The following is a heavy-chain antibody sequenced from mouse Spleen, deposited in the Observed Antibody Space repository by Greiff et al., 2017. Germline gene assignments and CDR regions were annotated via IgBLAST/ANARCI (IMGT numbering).Heavy chain of an antibody. CDR1: GFTFSDYY. Sequence: EVQLVESEGGLVQPGSSMKLSCTASGFTFSDYYMAWVRQVPEKGLEWVANINYDGSSTYYLDSLKSRFIISRDNAKNILYLQMSSLKSEDTATYYCARDGEGGYFDYWGQGTTLTVSS. CDR3: ARDGEGGYFDY. J-gene: IGHJ2*01. CDR2: INYDGSST. V-gene: IGHV5-16*01.